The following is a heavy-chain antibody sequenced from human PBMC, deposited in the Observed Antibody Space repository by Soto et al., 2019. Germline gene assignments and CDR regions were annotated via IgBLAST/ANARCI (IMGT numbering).Heavy chain of an antibody. V-gene: IGHV3-23*01. CDR2: ISGSGGST. D-gene: IGHD1-7*01. Sequence: GSLRLSCAASGFTFSSYAMSWVRQAPGKGLEWVSAISGSGGSTYYADSVKGRFTISRDNSKNTLYLQMNSLRAEDTAVYYCAKGQNWNYRDYYYYYGMDVWGQGTTVTVSS. CDR3: AKGQNWNYRDYYYYYGMDV. CDR1: GFTFSSYA. J-gene: IGHJ6*02.